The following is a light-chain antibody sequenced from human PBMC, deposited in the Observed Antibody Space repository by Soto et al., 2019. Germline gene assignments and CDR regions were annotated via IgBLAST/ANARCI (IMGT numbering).Light chain of an antibody. Sequence: SYELTQPPSVSVAPGQTASITCGGTNIGRKSVHWYQQKPGQAPVVVVYDDRDRPSGIPERFSGSKSGTSASLAISGLQSEDEADYYCATWDDSLNGRVFGGGTKLTVL. V-gene: IGLV3-21*02. CDR2: DDR. CDR1: NIGRKS. CDR3: ATWDDSLNGRV. J-gene: IGLJ2*01.